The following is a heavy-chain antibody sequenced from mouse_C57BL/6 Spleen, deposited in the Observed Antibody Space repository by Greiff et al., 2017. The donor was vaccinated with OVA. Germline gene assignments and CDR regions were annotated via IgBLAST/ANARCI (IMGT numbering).Heavy chain of an antibody. CDR2: IWRGGST. V-gene: IGHV2-5*01. Sequence: QVQLKQSGPGLVQPSQSLSITCTVSGFSLTSYGVHWVRQSPGTGLEWLGVIWRGGSTDYNAAFMSRLSITKDNSKSQVFFKMNSLQADDTAIDYCAKNLELLRCMDYWGQGTSVTVSS. D-gene: IGHD1-1*01. J-gene: IGHJ4*01. CDR3: AKNLELLRCMDY. CDR1: GFSLTSYG.